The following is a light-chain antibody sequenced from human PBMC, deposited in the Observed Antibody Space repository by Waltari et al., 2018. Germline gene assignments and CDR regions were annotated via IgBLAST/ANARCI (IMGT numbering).Light chain of an antibody. CDR2: SAS. Sequence: DIQMTQSPSSLSASVGDTVTITCRASQGINNYLVWYQQKPGIAPKPLIYSASNLESGVPSRFSGSGSGTEFTLTIRSLQPEDFATFYCQQYNRAPFTFGGGTRLEIK. J-gene: IGKJ4*01. CDR1: QGINNY. CDR3: QQYNRAPFT. V-gene: IGKV1-16*01.